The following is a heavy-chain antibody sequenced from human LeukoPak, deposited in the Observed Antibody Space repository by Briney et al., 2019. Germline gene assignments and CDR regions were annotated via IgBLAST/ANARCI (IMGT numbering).Heavy chain of an antibody. CDR1: GGTFSSYA. J-gene: IGHJ4*02. CDR2: IIPIFGTA. V-gene: IGHV1-69*13. Sequence: SVKVSCKASGGTFSSYAISWVRQAPGQGLEWMGGIIPIFGTANYAQKFQGRVTITADESTSTAYMELSSLRSEDTAVYYCARDLRYDFWLDYWGQGTLVTVSS. D-gene: IGHD3-3*01. CDR3: ARDLRYDFWLDY.